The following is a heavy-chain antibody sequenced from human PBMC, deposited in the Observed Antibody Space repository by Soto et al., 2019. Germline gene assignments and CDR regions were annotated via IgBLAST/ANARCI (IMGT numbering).Heavy chain of an antibody. J-gene: IGHJ4*02. CDR3: ATDGQWVDPFDY. CDR1: GNTLAELS. Sequence: ASVKVSCKVSGNTLAELSMHWGRQAPGKGREWMGGFDPEDGETIYAQKFQGRVTMTEDTSTDTAYMELSSLRSEDTAVYYCATDGQWVDPFDYWGQGTLVTVSS. V-gene: IGHV1-24*01. D-gene: IGHD6-19*01. CDR2: FDPEDGET.